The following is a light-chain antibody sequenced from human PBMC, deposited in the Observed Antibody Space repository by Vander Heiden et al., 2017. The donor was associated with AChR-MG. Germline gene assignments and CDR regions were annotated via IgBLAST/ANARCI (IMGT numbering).Light chain of an antibody. Sequence: QAVLTQPSSLSASPGASASLTCTLRSGLNVGTYRIYWYQQKPGSPPQYHLRYKSDSDKQQGSGVPSRFSGSKDASDNAGILLISGLQAEDEADEYCMIWQSSAGGLGGGTKL. CDR2: YKSDSDK. CDR1: SGLNVGTYR. V-gene: IGLV5-45*02. CDR3: MIWQSSAGG. J-gene: IGLJ3*02.